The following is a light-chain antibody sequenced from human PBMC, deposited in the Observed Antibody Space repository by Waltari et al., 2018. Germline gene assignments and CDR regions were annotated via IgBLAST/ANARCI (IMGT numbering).Light chain of an antibody. V-gene: IGLV4-69*02. J-gene: IGLJ3*02. CDR2: VNSDGSH. Sequence: QLALTQSPSASASLGASVKLTCTLNSGHSSNVVAWLQQQPEKGPRYLMKVNSDGSHSKGDDIPDRFSGSDSGAERYLTISSLQSEDEADYYCQTGGHGTWVFGGGTKLTVL. CDR1: SGHSSNV. CDR3: QTGGHGTWV.